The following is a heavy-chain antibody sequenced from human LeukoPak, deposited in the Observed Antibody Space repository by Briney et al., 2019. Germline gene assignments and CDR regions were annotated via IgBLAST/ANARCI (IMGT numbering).Heavy chain of an antibody. V-gene: IGHV1-58*01. CDR1: GFTFTSSA. CDR3: AAYCSGGSCYSYNWFDP. CDR2: IVVGSGNT. Sequence: SVKVSCKASGFTFTSSAVQWVRQARGQRLEWIRWIVVGSGNTNYAQKFQERVTITRDMSTSTAYMELSSLRSEDTAVYYCAAYCSGGSCYSYNWFDPWGQGTLVTVSS. D-gene: IGHD2-15*01. J-gene: IGHJ5*02.